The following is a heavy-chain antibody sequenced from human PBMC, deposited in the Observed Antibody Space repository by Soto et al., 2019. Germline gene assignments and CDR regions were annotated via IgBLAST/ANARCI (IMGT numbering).Heavy chain of an antibody. Sequence: SETLSLTCAVSGGSISSSNWWSWVRQPPGKGLEWIGEIYHSGSTNYNPSLKSRVTISVDKSKNQFSLKLSSVTAADTAVYYCARAAGSYWNYYYGMDVWGQGTTVTVSS. J-gene: IGHJ6*02. V-gene: IGHV4-4*02. CDR3: ARAAGSYWNYYYGMDV. CDR1: GGSISSSNW. D-gene: IGHD1-26*01. CDR2: IYHSGST.